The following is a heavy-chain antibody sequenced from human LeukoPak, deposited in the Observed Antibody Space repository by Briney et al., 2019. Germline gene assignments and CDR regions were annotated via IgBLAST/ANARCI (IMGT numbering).Heavy chain of an antibody. CDR2: LNADGNSI. CDR1: GFTFSRFE. D-gene: IGHD5-12*01. Sequence: PGGSLRLSCVASGFTFSRFEMNWVRQAPGKGLVWVSRLNADGNSITYADSVRGRFTISRDNAKNTVHLQMNSLRVEDTAVYFCAGAYSAYDPFDYWGQGILVTVSS. J-gene: IGHJ4*02. CDR3: AGAYSAYDPFDY. V-gene: IGHV3-74*01.